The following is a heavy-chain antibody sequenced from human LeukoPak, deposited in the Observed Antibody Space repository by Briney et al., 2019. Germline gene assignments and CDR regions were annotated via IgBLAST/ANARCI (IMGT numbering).Heavy chain of an antibody. J-gene: IGHJ4*02. D-gene: IGHD5-18*01. Sequence: GASVKVSCKASGYTFTGYYMHWVRQAPGQGLEWMGWINPNSGGTNYAQKFQGRVTMTRDTSISTAYMELSRLRSDDTAVYHCASSSYGQVSNVDTAMGLDYWGQGTLVTVSS. V-gene: IGHV1-2*02. CDR1: GYTFTGYY. CDR3: ASSSYGQVSNVDTAMGLDY. CDR2: INPNSGGT.